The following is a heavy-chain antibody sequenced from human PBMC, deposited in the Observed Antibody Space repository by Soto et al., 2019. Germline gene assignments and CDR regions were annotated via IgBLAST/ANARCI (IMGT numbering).Heavy chain of an antibody. CDR3: GRAEYAHGTDV. CDR2: SRNKGNSYIT. D-gene: IGHD2-2*01. CDR1: GFTFSDHD. Sequence: EVQLVESGGGLVQPGGSLRLSCAASGFTFSDHDMDWVRQAPGKGLECVGRSRNKGNSYITKYAASVKGRISISRDDSKNSVYLQMNSMKIEDTAVYECGRAEYAHGTDVWGQGTTVTVSS. V-gene: IGHV3-72*01. J-gene: IGHJ6*02.